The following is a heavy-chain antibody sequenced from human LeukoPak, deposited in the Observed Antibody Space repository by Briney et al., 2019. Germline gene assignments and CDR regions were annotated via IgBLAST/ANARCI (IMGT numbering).Heavy chain of an antibody. J-gene: IGHJ4*02. Sequence: SETLSLTCAVSGDSISSSNWWSSVRQPPGKGLEWIGEIYHSGSTNYNPSLKSRVTISVDKSKNQFSLKLSSVTAADTAVYYCAREDTAKLFDYWGQGTLVTVSS. D-gene: IGHD5-18*01. CDR3: AREDTAKLFDY. V-gene: IGHV4-4*02. CDR2: IYHSGST. CDR1: GDSISSSNW.